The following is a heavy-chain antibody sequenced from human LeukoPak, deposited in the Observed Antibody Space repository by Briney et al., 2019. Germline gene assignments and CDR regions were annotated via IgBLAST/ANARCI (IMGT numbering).Heavy chain of an antibody. CDR2: MNPNSGNT. CDR1: GYTFTSYD. D-gene: IGHD4-17*01. J-gene: IGHJ4*02. CDR3: ARGYGISGQGDYGDYADY. V-gene: IGHV1-8*01. Sequence: ASVKVSCKASGYTFTSYDINWVRQATGQGLEWMGWMNPNSGNTGYAQKFQGRVTMTRNTSISTAYMELSSLRSEDTAVYYCARGYGISGQGDYGDYADYWGQGTLVTVSS.